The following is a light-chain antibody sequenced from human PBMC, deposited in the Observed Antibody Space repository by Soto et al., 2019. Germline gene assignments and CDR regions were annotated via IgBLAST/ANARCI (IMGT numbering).Light chain of an antibody. CDR1: QFINTY. CDR2: EAS. CDR3: QQRHTWPTT. J-gene: IGKJ4*01. V-gene: IGKV3-11*01. Sequence: EIVLTQSPATLSLSPGERATLSCRASQFINTYVAWYQHRPGQGPRLLIYEASNRATGIPARFSGSGSGTDFTLTISSLEPEDFGTYYCQQRHTWPTTFGGGAKVEI.